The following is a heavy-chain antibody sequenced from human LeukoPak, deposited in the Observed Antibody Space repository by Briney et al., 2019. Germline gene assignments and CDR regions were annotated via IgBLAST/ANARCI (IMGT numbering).Heavy chain of an antibody. J-gene: IGHJ5*02. CDR3: ARVRRYYPNWFDP. CDR2: INHSGST. V-gene: IGHV4-34*01. Sequence: SETLSLTCAVYGGSFSGYYWSRIRQPPGKGPEWIGEINHSGSTNYNPSLKSRVTISVDTSKNQFSLKLSSVTAADTAVYYCARVRRYYPNWFDPWGQGTLVTVSS. CDR1: GGSFSGYY. D-gene: IGHD3-10*01.